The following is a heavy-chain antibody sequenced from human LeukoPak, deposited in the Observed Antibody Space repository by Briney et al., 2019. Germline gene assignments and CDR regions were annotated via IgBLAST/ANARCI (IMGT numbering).Heavy chain of an antibody. CDR3: ARHYYNDNTLFDY. D-gene: IGHD3-22*01. J-gene: IGHJ4*01. V-gene: IGHV5-10-1*01. Sequence: EESLKISCQGSGYSFSTYWISWVRQMPGKGLQWMGRIHPSDSETNYSPSFQGHVTFSSDKSISTAYLQWSSLKASDTAIYFCARHYYNDNTLFDYWGHGTLVTVSS. CDR1: GYSFSTYW. CDR2: IHPSDSET.